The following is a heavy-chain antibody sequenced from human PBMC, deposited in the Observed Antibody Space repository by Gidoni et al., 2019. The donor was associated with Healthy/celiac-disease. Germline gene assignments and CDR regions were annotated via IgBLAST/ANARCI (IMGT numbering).Heavy chain of an antibody. CDR3: ARYSGSYPYYFDY. D-gene: IGHD1-26*01. CDR1: GDTFTGYY. Sequence: QVQLVQSGAEVKKPGASVKVHCKASGDTFTGYYLHWVRQAPGQGLEWMGWINPNSGGTNYAQKFQGRVTMTRDTSISTAYMELSRLRSDDTAVYYCARYSGSYPYYFDYWGQGTLVTVSS. J-gene: IGHJ4*02. V-gene: IGHV1-2*02. CDR2: INPNSGGT.